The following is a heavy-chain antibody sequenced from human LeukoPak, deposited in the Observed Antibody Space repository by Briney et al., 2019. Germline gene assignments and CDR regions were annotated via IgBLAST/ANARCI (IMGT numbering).Heavy chain of an antibody. Sequence: GGSLRLSCEASGFTFSSYWMHWVRQAPGKGLVWVSRINTDGSSTSYADSVKGRFTISRDNAKNTLYLQMNSLRAEDTAVYYCAREPREPGVYAFDIWGQGTMVTVSS. CDR2: INTDGSST. CDR1: GFTFSSYW. J-gene: IGHJ3*02. D-gene: IGHD1-14*01. V-gene: IGHV3-74*01. CDR3: AREPREPGVYAFDI.